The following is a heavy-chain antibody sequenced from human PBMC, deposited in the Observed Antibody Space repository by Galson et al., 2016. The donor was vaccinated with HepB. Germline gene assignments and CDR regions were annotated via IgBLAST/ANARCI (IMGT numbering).Heavy chain of an antibody. V-gene: IGHV3-7*03. CDR1: GFTFRSYW. CDR2: IKLDGSDK. D-gene: IGHD1-14*01. J-gene: IGHJ4*02. Sequence: SLRLSCAASGFTFRSYWMSWVRQAPGKGLEWVANIKLDGSDKFYVDSVKGRFTISRDNAKNSVYLQMNSLRVEDAAVYYGARRNPLDYWGQGTLVAISS. CDR3: ARRNPLDY.